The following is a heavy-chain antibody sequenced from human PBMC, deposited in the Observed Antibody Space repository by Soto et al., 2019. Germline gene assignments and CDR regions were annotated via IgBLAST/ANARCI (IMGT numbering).Heavy chain of an antibody. D-gene: IGHD3-10*02. CDR2: VYWDDDK. CDR3: AHRMFETYFAY. Sequence: QITLKESGPTLVKPTQTLTLTCTFSGFSLSTSGVGVGWIRQPPGKALEWLALVYWDDDKRYSPSLKSRLTTTKDTSKNQAGLTLTNIGPVDTATYYCAHRMFETYFAYWGQGTPVTVSS. CDR1: GFSLSTSGVG. J-gene: IGHJ4*02. V-gene: IGHV2-5*02.